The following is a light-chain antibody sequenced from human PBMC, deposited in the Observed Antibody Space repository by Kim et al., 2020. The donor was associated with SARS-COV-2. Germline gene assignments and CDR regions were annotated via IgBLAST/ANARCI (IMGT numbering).Light chain of an antibody. CDR1: QSISTF. CDR2: GAS. V-gene: IGKV1-39*01. CDR3: QQSYNLPPT. Sequence: DIQIPQSPSSLSAYVGDRVTITCRASQSISTFLNWYQQKPLKAPNVLISGASSLQSGVPSRFSGSGSGTQFTLTISSLQPEDFATYYCQQSYNLPPTFGQGTKVDIK. J-gene: IGKJ1*01.